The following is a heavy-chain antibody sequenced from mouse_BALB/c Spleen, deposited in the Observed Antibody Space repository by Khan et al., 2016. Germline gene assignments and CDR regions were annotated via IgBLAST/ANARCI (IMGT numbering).Heavy chain of an antibody. J-gene: IGHJ4*01. CDR3: VYYYGSSGAMDY. D-gene: IGHD1-1*01. Sequence: EVELVEPGGGLVKPGGSLKLSCAASGFTFSSYAMSWVRQTPEKRLEWVATISSGGSYTYYPDSVKGRFTISRDNAKNTLYLQMSSLRSEDTAMYYCVYYYGSSGAMDYWGQGTSVTVSS. V-gene: IGHV5-9-3*01. CDR2: ISSGGSYT. CDR1: GFTFSSYA.